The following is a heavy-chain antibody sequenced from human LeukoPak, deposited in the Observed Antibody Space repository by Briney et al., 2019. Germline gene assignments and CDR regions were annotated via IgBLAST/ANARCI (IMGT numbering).Heavy chain of an antibody. CDR2: VDTDVRAT. V-gene: IGHV3-74*01. D-gene: IGHD2-15*01. CDR3: ARGLLGIDF. CDR1: GFTLSAYW. J-gene: IGHJ4*02. Sequence: PGGSLRLSCAASGFTLSAYWMHWVRQVPGKGLVWVSRVDTDVRATNYADSVKGRFTISRDNAKNTLYLQMNSLRAEDTAVYYCARGLLGIDFWGQGTLVTVSS.